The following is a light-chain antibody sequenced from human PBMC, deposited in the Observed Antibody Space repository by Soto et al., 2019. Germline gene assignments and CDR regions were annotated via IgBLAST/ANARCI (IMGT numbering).Light chain of an antibody. CDR2: LNNDGSH. CDR3: QTWGTGIRV. CDR1: SGHSSYA. J-gene: IGLJ3*02. V-gene: IGLV4-69*01. Sequence: QPVLTQSPSASASLGASVKLTCTLSSGHSSYAIAWHQQQPEKGPRYLMNLNNDGSHSKGDGIPDRFSGSSSGAERYLIISSLQSEDEADYYCQTWGTGIRVFGGGTKVTVL.